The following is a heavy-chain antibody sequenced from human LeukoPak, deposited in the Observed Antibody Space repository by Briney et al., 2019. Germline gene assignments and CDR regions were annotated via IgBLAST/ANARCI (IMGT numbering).Heavy chain of an antibody. D-gene: IGHD5-12*01. CDR3: AKTSRVNSAYDSPFDY. Sequence: GGSLRLSCAASGFTFSTYAMRWVRQAPGKEREGVSAVRGSGSDTYYADFVKGRFTISRDNSKNPLHLQMNSLRAEDTAIYYCAKTSRVNSAYDSPFDYWGQGTLVTVSS. CDR1: GFTFSTYA. J-gene: IGHJ4*02. V-gene: IGHV3-23*01. CDR2: VRGSGSDT.